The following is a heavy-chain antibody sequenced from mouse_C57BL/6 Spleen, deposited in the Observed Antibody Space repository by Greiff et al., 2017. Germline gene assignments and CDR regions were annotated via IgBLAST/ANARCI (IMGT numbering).Heavy chain of an antibody. Sequence: EVHLVESGGDLVKPGGSLKLSCAASGFTFSSYGMSWVRQTPDKRLEWVATISSGGSYTYYPDSVKGRFTISRDNAKNTLYLQMSSLKSEDTAMYYCASHRPARPSFAYWGQGTLVTVSA. CDR1: GFTFSSYG. CDR3: ASHRPARPSFAY. D-gene: IGHD3-1*01. V-gene: IGHV5-6*01. CDR2: ISSGGSYT. J-gene: IGHJ3*01.